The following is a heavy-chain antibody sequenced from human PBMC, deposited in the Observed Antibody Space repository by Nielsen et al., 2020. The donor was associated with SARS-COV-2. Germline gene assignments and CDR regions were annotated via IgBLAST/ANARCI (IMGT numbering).Heavy chain of an antibody. V-gene: IGHV3-64D*09. J-gene: IGHJ3*02. D-gene: IGHD1-14*01. Sequence: GESLKISCSASGFTFSNCAMHWVRQAPGKGLEYISTISSNGGSTYYADSVKGRFTISRDNSKSTLYLQMSSLRAEDTAVYYCVKDTFWLPEAFEIWGQGTLVTVSS. CDR2: ISSNGGST. CDR1: GFTFSNCA. CDR3: VKDTFWLPEAFEI.